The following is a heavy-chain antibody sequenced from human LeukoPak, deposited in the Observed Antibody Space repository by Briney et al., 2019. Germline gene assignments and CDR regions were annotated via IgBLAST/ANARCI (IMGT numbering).Heavy chain of an antibody. CDR3: ASQYYYDSSGRPPDFDY. Sequence: GRSPGLSCAASGFTFSSYGMHWVRQAPGKGLEWVAVISYDGSNKYYADSVKGRFTISRDNSKNTLYLQMNSLRAEDTAVYYCASQYYYDSSGRPPDFDYRGQGTLVTVSS. J-gene: IGHJ4*02. D-gene: IGHD3-22*01. CDR1: GFTFSSYG. V-gene: IGHV3-30*03. CDR2: ISYDGSNK.